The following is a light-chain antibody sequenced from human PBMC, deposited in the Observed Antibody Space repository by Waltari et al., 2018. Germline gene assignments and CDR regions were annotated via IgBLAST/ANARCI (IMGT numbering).Light chain of an antibody. CDR3: QSYDSSNPHWV. Sequence: NFMLTQPHSVSESPGKTVTISCTGSSGSIASNYVQWYKQRPGSAPTTVIYEDNQRPSGVPDRFSGSIDSSSNSASLTISGLKTEDEADYYCQSYDSSNPHWVFGGGTKLTVL. J-gene: IGLJ3*02. V-gene: IGLV6-57*02. CDR1: SGSIASNY. CDR2: EDN.